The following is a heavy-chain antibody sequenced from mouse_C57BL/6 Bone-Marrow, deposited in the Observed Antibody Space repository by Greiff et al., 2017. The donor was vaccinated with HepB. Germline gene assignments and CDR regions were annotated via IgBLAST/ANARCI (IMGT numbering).Heavy chain of an antibody. CDR3: CRNRDDYYDGGYYYAMDY. D-gene: IGHD1-1*01. CDR2: IWSGGST. Sequence: QVQLQQSGPGLVQPSQSLSITCTVSGFSLTSYGVHWVRQSPGKGLEWLGVIWSGGSTDYNAAFISRLSISKDNSKSQVFFKMNSLQADDTAIYYCCRNRDDYYDGGYYYAMDYWGQGTSVTVSS. V-gene: IGHV2-2*01. CDR1: GFSLTSYG. J-gene: IGHJ4*01.